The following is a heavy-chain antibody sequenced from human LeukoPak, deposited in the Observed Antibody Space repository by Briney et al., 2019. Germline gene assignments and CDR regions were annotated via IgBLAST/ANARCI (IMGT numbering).Heavy chain of an antibody. CDR3: ARGGFYCGGDCYVDY. D-gene: IGHD2-21*02. V-gene: IGHV4-34*01. J-gene: IGHJ4*02. CDR2: INHSGST. Sequence: SETLSLTCAVYGGSFSPYYWSGIRQPPGKGLEWIGEINHSGSTNYNPSLKSRVTISVDTSKNQFSLRLSSVTAADTAVYYCARGGFYCGGDCYVDYWGQGTLVTVSS. CDR1: GGSFSPYY.